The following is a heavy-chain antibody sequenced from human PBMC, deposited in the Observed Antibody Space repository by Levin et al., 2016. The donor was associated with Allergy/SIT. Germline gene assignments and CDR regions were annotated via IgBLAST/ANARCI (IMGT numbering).Heavy chain of an antibody. CDR2: INSDGSST. D-gene: IGHD3-9*01. J-gene: IGHJ4*02. Sequence: WIRQPPGKGLVWVSRINSDGSSTSYADSVKGRFTISRDNAKNTLYLQMNSLRAEDTAVYYCARSPYYDILTGYYCDYWGQGTLVTVSS. CDR3: ARSPYYDILTGYYCDY. V-gene: IGHV3-74*01.